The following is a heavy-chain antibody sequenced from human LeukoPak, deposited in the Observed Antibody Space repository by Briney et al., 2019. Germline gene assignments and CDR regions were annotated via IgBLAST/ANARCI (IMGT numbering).Heavy chain of an antibody. D-gene: IGHD6-13*01. V-gene: IGHV3-23*01. CDR1: AFTIYSNA. CDR3: EKEGWYISIPTCDISLYISSWSVFY. CDR2: ISGSGGST. Sequence: PGGSLRLSCAAAAFTIYSNAMRRLRQAPGKGLEWVSAISGSGGSTYYADSVNGRFTISRDNSKNTLYLQMHSLRAKDTAVYYYEKEGWYISIPTCDISLYISSWSVFYCGQGTLVTVSS. J-gene: IGHJ4*02.